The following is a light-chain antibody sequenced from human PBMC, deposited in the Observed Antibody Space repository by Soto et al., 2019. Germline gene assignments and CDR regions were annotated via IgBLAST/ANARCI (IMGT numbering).Light chain of an antibody. CDR1: QSISSW. CDR2: DAS. J-gene: IGKJ1*01. V-gene: IGKV1-5*01. CDR3: QQYNSFWT. Sequence: DIQMTQSPSTLSASVGDRVTITCRASQSISSWLAWYQQKPVKAPKLLIYDASYLERGFPSRFSGSGSGTEFTLTISSLQPDDLATYYCQQYNSFWTFGQGTKVDIK.